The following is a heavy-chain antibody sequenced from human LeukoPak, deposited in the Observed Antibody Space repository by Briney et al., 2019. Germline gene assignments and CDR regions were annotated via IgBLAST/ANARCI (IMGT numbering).Heavy chain of an antibody. CDR3: ARTKETGTTFNYYYYMDV. V-gene: IGHV4-34*01. Sequence: SETLSLTCAVYGGSFSGYYWSWIRQPPGKGLEWIGEINHSGSTNYNPSLKSRVTISVDTSKNQFSLKLSSVTAADTAVYYCARTKETGTTFNYYYYMDVWGKGTTVTVSS. J-gene: IGHJ6*03. D-gene: IGHD1-1*01. CDR2: INHSGST. CDR1: GGSFSGYY.